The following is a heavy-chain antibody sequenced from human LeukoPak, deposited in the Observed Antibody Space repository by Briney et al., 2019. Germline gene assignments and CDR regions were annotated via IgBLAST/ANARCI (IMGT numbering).Heavy chain of an antibody. CDR2: SRSKVYGGTA. CDR3: TRKGYSNYWYGGGSAY. J-gene: IGHJ4*02. D-gene: IGHD6-13*01. V-gene: IGHV3-49*04. Sequence: PGGSLRLSCTASGFTFGDYAMSWVRQAPGKGLEWVGSSRSKVYGGTAEYAASVKGRFTISRDESRNIAYVQMNSLKTEDTAVYYCTRKGYSNYWYGGGSAYWGQGTLVTVSS. CDR1: GFTFGDYA.